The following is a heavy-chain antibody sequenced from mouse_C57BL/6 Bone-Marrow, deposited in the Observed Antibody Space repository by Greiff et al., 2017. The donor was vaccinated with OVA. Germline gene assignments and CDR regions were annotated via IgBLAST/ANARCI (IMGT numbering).Heavy chain of an antibody. D-gene: IGHD1-1*01. CDR3: TRGKGITTVSDY. J-gene: IGHJ2*01. CDR1: GFTFSSYA. V-gene: IGHV5-9-1*02. CDR2: ISSGGDYI. Sequence: EVQGVESGEGLVKPGGSLKLSCAASGFTFSSYAMSWVRQTPEKRLEWVAYISSGGDYIYYADTVKGRFTISRDNARNTLYLQMSSLKSEDTAMYYCTRGKGITTVSDYWGQGTTLTVSS.